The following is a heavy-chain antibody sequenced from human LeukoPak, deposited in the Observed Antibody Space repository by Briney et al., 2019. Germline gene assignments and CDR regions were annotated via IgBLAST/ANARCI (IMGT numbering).Heavy chain of an antibody. CDR3: AKAGCSNIICYTNY. V-gene: IGHV3-74*01. CDR2: INSDGSST. Sequence: GGSLRLSCAASGFTFSSYWMHWVRQAPGKGLVWVSRINSDGSSTSYADSVKGRFTISRDNAKNSLYLQMNSLRPEDTAFYYCAKAGCSNIICYTNYWGQGTLVTVSS. CDR1: GFTFSSYW. D-gene: IGHD2-2*02. J-gene: IGHJ4*02.